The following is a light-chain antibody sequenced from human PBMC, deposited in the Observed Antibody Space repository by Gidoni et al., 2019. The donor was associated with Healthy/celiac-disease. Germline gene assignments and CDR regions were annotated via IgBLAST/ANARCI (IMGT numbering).Light chain of an antibody. CDR3: PHPPRA. Sequence: EIVLTQSPGTLSLSPGERATLSCRASQSVSSSYLAWYQQKPGQAPRLLIYGASSRATGIPDRFSGSGSGTDFTLTISRLEPEDFAVYYCPHPPRAFGQGTKVEIK. CDR1: QSVSSSY. V-gene: IGKV3-20*01. J-gene: IGKJ1*01. CDR2: GAS.